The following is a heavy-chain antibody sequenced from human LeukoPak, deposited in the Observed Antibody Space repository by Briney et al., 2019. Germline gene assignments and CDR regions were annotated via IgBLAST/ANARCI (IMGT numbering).Heavy chain of an antibody. CDR3: AKDTESSGYYYSGGGNFDY. CDR2: ISGSGGST. Sequence: GGSLRLSCAASGFTFSSYAMSWVRQAPGKVLEWVSAISGSGGSTYYADSVKGRFTISRDNPKNPLYLQMNSLLAEYTAVSYCAKDTESSGYYYSGGGNFDYWGQGTLVTVSS. J-gene: IGHJ4*02. V-gene: IGHV3-23*01. CDR1: GFTFSSYA. D-gene: IGHD3-22*01.